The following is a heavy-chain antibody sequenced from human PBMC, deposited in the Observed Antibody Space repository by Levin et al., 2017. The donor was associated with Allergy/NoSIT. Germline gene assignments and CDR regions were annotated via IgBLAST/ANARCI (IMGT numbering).Heavy chain of an antibody. CDR3: TTERYSSSWHDASDI. V-gene: IGHV3-15*01. Sequence: GGSLRLSCAASGFTFNNAWMSWVRQAPGKGLEWVGRIKSKTDGGTTDYAAPVKGRFTISRDDSKNTLYLQMSSLKTEDTGVYDCTTERYSSSWHDASDIWGQGTMVTVSS. CDR1: GFTFNNAW. CDR2: IKSKTDGGTT. J-gene: IGHJ3*02. D-gene: IGHD6-13*01.